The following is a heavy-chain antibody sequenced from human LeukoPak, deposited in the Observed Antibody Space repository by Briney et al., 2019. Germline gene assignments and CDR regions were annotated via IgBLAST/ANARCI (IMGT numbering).Heavy chain of an antibody. CDR2: ISSGNTI. D-gene: IGHD3-10*01. Sequence: GPSLRLSCAASGFTFSDYYMSCIRQAQGNGLEWVSYISSGNTIYYADSVKGPFTISSDNAKNALYLQMNSLRAEDTALYYCARERGHWGQGTLVTVSS. V-gene: IGHV3-11*01. CDR3: ARERGH. J-gene: IGHJ4*02. CDR1: GFTFSDYY.